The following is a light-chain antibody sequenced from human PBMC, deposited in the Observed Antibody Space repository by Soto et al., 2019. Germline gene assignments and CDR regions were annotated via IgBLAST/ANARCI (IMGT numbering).Light chain of an antibody. CDR3: SSYAGSSNV. Sequence: LTQPPSASGSPGQSVATSCTGTSSDVGGYNYVSWYQQHPGKAPKLMIYEVNKRPSGVPDRFSGSKSGNTASLTVSGLQAEDEADYYCSSYAGSSNVFGTGTKVTVL. V-gene: IGLV2-8*01. CDR1: SSDVGGYNY. J-gene: IGLJ1*01. CDR2: EVN.